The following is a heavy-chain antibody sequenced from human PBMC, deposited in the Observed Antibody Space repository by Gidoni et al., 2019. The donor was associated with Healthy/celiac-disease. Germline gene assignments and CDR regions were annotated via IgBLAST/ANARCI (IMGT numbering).Heavy chain of an antibody. J-gene: IGHJ5*02. CDR1: GGSFSGYY. Sequence: QVQLQEWGAGLLKPSETLSLTCAVYGGSFSGYYWGWIRQPPGKGLEWIGEINHSGSTNYNPSLTSRVTISVDTSKNQFSLKLSSVTAADTAVYYCARGPLLWFGELFTQGGYNWFDPWGQGTLVTVSS. D-gene: IGHD3-10*01. CDR3: ARGPLLWFGELFTQGGYNWFDP. CDR2: INHSGST. V-gene: IGHV4-34*01.